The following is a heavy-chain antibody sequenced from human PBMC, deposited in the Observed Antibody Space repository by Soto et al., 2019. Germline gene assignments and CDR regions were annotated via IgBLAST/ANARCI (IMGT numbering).Heavy chain of an antibody. CDR2: IHYSGST. D-gene: IGHD5-18*01. CDR1: GGSISNYY. V-gene: IGHV4-59*01. J-gene: IGHJ6*02. CDR3: ARGGTSGYSYALAGGMDV. Sequence: SETLSLTWSVSGGSISNYYWSWIRQPPGKGLEWIGYIHYSGSTKYNPSLKSRVTISADTSKNQFSLKLSSVTAADTAVYYCARGGTSGYSYALAGGMDVWGQGTTVTVSS.